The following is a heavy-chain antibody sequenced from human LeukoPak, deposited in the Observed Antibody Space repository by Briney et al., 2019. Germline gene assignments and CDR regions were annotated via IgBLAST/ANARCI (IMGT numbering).Heavy chain of an antibody. V-gene: IGHV1-8*01. D-gene: IGHD3-3*01. CDR3: ARRAAETNYDFWSGYLYYYYMDV. CDR2: MNPNSGNT. CDR1: GYTFTSYD. J-gene: IGHJ6*03. Sequence: ASVKVSCKASGYTFTSYDINWVRQATGQGLEWMGWMNPNSGNTGYAQKFQGRVTMTRNTSISTAYMELSSLRSEDTAVYYCARRAAETNYDFWSGYLYYYYMDVWGKGTTVTVS.